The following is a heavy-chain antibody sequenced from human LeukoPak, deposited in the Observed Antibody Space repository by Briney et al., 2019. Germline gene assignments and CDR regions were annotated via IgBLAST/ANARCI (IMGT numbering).Heavy chain of an antibody. CDR2: IIPIFGTA. V-gene: IGHV1-69*13. J-gene: IGHJ6*02. D-gene: IGHD3-22*01. CDR3: ARDLHPYYYDSSGYGMDV. Sequence: SVKVSCKASGGTFSSYAISWVRQAPGQGLEWMGGIIPIFGTANCAQKFQGRVTITADESTSTAYMELSSLRSEDTAVYYCARDLHPYYYDSSGYGMDVWGQGTTVTVSS. CDR1: GGTFSSYA.